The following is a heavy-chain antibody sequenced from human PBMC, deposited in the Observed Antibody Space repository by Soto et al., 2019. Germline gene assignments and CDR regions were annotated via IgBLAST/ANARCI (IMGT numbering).Heavy chain of an antibody. Sequence: QITLKGSGPTLVKPTQTLTLTCTISGFSLSTTGVSVGWIRQPPGKALAWLALIYWDDDKRYSPSLKSRLTITKDTYKKQVVLTMTNMDPVYTATYYCAHRRYYYGSVDLFAYWGQGTRVTVSS. CDR1: GFSLSTTGVS. D-gene: IGHD3-10*01. CDR3: AHRRYYYGSVDLFAY. J-gene: IGHJ4*02. V-gene: IGHV2-5*02. CDR2: IYWDDDK.